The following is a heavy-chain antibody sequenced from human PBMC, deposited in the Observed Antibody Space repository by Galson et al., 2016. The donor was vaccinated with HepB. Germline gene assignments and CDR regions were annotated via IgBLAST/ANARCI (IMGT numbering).Heavy chain of an antibody. CDR2: IYYSGRT. CDR1: GGSISTYF. CDR3: AREDSGASGFDY. J-gene: IGHJ4*02. Sequence: SETLSLTCTVSGGSISTYFWSWIRQPPGKGLEWIGFIYYSGRTNYNPSLRSRVTISVDVSKNQFSPRLSSVTAADTAVYYCAREDSGASGFDYWGQGTLVTVSS. D-gene: IGHD1-26*01. V-gene: IGHV4-59*01.